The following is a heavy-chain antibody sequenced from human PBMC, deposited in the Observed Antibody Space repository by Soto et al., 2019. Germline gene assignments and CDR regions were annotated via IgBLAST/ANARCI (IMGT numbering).Heavy chain of an antibody. V-gene: IGHV4-61*01. CDR1: GGSVSSGSYY. CDR2: IYYSGST. CDR3: ARAPVGDIVVVPAARGQYYYYYYGMDV. D-gene: IGHD2-2*01. Sequence: ASETLSLTCTVSGGSVSSGSYYWSWIRQPPGKGLEWLGYIYYSGSTNYNPSLKSRVTISVDTSKNQFSLKLSSVTAADTAVYYCARAPVGDIVVVPAARGQYYYYYYGMDVWGQGTTVTVSS. J-gene: IGHJ6*02.